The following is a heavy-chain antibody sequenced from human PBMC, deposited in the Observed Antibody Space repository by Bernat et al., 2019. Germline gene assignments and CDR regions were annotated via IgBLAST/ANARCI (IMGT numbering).Heavy chain of an antibody. V-gene: IGHV3-33*01. D-gene: IGHD1-20*01. CDR2: IRYDGSNK. CDR3: ARDRELTGHDAFDI. J-gene: IGHJ3*02. Sequence: QVQLVESGGGVVQPGRSLRLSCAASGFTFSSYGMHWVRQAPGKGLEWVAVIRYDGSNKYYADSVKGRFTISRDNSKNTLYLQMNSLRAEDTAVYYCARDRELTGHDAFDIWGQGTMVTVSS. CDR1: GFTFSSYG.